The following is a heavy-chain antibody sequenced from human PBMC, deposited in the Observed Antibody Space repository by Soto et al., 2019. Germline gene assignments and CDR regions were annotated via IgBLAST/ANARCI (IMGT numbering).Heavy chain of an antibody. Sequence: GGSVRLSCAASGFSFSSYSFNWVRQAPGQGLEWVAYISSRSSLILYADSVRGRFVISRDNALNSLYLQMNSLRDEDTAIYYCVRGGGGGQFDLWGQGTVVTVSS. CDR3: VRGGGGGQFDL. CDR1: GFSFSSYS. D-gene: IGHD2-15*01. V-gene: IGHV3-21*06. CDR2: ISSRSSLI. J-gene: IGHJ5*02.